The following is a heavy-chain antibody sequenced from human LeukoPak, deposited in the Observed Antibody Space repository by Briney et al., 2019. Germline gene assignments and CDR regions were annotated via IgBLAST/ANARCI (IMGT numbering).Heavy chain of an antibody. D-gene: IGHD5-18*01. CDR3: ARGFSYPEF. J-gene: IGHJ4*02. CDR2: IYDGGT. Sequence: SEALSLTCIVSDGFISSHYWNWIRQAPGRGLEWIGYIYDGGTSYNPSLKSRVTMSLDTSNNQVSLRLSSATTADTAVYYCARGFSYPEFWGQGTLVTVS. V-gene: IGHV4-59*11. CDR1: DGFISSHY.